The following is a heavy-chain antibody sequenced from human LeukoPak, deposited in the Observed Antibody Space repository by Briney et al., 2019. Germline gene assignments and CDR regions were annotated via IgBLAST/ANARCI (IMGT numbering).Heavy chain of an antibody. CDR3: ARRITMVRGVILYYFDY. V-gene: IGHV4-39*01. CDR2: SYYSGST. D-gene: IGHD3-10*01. Sequence: PSETLSLTCTVSGGSISSSSYCWGWIRQPPGKGLEWIGSSYYSGSTYYNPSLKSRVTISVATSKNQSSLKLSSVTAADTAVYYCARRITMVRGVILYYFDYWGQGTLVTVSS. J-gene: IGHJ4*02. CDR1: GGSISSSSYC.